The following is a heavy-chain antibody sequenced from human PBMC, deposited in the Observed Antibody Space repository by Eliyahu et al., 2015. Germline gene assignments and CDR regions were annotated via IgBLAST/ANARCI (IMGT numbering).Heavy chain of an antibody. J-gene: IGHJ6*02. V-gene: IGHV3-74*01. CDR3: ARDKRGSGEFYGMDV. D-gene: IGHD2-15*01. CDR1: XFTFXGFW. CDR2: XNSDGSST. Sequence: EVQLVESGGGLVQPGGSLXLSCAASXFTFXGFWMHXFRQAPGKGLVWVSRXNSDGSSTSYADSVKGRFTISRDNAKNTLFLQMNSLRAEDTAVYYCARDKRGSGEFYGMDVWGHGTTVTVSS.